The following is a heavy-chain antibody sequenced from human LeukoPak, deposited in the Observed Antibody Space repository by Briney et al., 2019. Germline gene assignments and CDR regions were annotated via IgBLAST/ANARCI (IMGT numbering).Heavy chain of an antibody. V-gene: IGHV1-2*02. J-gene: IGHJ4*02. Sequence: ASVKVFCKASGYTFTGYYMHWVRQAPGQGLEWMGWINPNSGGTNYAQKFQGRVTMTRDTSISTAYMELSRLRSDDTAVYYCARARKWELLSDYWGQGTLVTVSS. CDR1: GYTFTGYY. CDR2: INPNSGGT. D-gene: IGHD1-26*01. CDR3: ARARKWELLSDY.